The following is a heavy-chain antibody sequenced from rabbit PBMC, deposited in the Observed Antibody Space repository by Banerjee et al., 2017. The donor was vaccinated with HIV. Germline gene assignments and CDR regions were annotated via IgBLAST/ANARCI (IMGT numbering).Heavy chain of an antibody. D-gene: IGHD4-1*01. CDR1: GIDFSSYG. J-gene: IGHJ4*01. Sequence: QEQLEESGGGLVKPGGSLTLTCKASGIDFSSYGISWVRQAPGKGLEWIANIYPDYGSTDYASWVNGRFTISLDNAQNTVFLQMTSLTAADTATYFCARDLAGVIGWNFGLWGPGTLVT. CDR2: IYPDYGST. V-gene: IGHV1S47*01. CDR3: ARDLAGVIGWNFGL.